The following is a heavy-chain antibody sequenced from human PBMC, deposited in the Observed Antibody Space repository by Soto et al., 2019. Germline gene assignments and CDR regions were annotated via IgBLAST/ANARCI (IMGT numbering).Heavy chain of an antibody. CDR2: IYYSGST. J-gene: IGHJ4*02. CDR3: ARLQAAAGDNDLTFDY. D-gene: IGHD6-13*01. CDR1: GGSISPYY. Sequence: SETLSLTCTVSGGSISPYYWSWIRQPPGQRLEWIAYIYYSGSTSYNPSLKSRLTISVDTSKNQFSVRLGSVTAADTAMYYCARLQAAAGDNDLTFDYWGQGTLVTVSS. V-gene: IGHV4-59*01.